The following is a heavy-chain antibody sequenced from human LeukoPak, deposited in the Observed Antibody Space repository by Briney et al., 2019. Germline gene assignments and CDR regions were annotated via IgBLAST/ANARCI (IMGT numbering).Heavy chain of an antibody. V-gene: IGHV1-8*01. CDR3: VRDGEGVAISVNYWFDP. CDR1: GFTFTSYD. J-gene: IGHJ5*02. D-gene: IGHD3-10*01. CDR2: MNPNNGNT. Sequence: ASVKVSCKASGFTFTSYDINWVRQASGQGLEWMGWMNPNNGNTGYAQKFQGRVTMTRDTSISTAYMELRGLRSDDTAVYYCVRDGEGVAISVNYWFDPWGQGTWSPSPQ.